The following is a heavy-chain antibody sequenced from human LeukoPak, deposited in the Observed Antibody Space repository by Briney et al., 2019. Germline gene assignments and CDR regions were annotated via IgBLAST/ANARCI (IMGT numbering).Heavy chain of an antibody. CDR3: ARAGSGSSSSFDY. D-gene: IGHD6-6*01. J-gene: IGHJ4*02. Sequence: GGSLRLSCAASGFTFSRYSMNWVRQAPGKGLEWVSSISSSSSYIYYADSVKGRFTISRDNAKNSLYLQMNSLRAEDTAVYYCARAGSGSSSSFDYWGQGTLVTVSS. V-gene: IGHV3-21*01. CDR1: GFTFSRYS. CDR2: ISSSSSYI.